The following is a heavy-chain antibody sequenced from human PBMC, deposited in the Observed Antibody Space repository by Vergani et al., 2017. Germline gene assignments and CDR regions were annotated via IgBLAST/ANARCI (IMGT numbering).Heavy chain of an antibody. Sequence: VQLVESVGGVVQPGRSLRLSCAVSGFTFSSYSMNWVRQAPGKGLEWVSYISSSSSTIYYADSVKGRFTISRDNAKNSLYLQMNSLRAEDTAVYYCARKIAFASAGYYYYGMDVWGQGTTVTVSS. J-gene: IGHJ6*02. CDR3: ARKIAFASAGYYYYGMDV. CDR2: ISSSSSTI. CDR1: GFTFSSYS. D-gene: IGHD3-22*01. V-gene: IGHV3-48*01.